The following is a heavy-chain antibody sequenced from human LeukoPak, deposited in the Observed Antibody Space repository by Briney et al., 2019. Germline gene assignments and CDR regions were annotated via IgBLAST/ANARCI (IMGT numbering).Heavy chain of an antibody. J-gene: IGHJ4*02. CDR2: ISSSSSTI. Sequence: GGSLRLSCAASGFTFSSYSMNWVRQAPGKGLEWVSYISSSSSTIYYADSVKGRFTISRDNAKNSLYLQMNSLRAEDTAVYHCARDRRIAARGIDYWGQGTLVTVSS. CDR1: GFTFSSYS. D-gene: IGHD6-6*01. V-gene: IGHV3-48*01. CDR3: ARDRRIAARGIDY.